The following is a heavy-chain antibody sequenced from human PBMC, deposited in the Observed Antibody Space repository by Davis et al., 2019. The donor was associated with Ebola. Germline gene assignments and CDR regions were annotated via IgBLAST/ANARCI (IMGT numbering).Heavy chain of an antibody. V-gene: IGHV3-23*01. CDR3: AKVQYSNYVTFDY. J-gene: IGHJ4*01. D-gene: IGHD4-11*01. CDR2: ISGRGDVT. Sequence: GGSLRLSCAASGFTFSTYVMTWVRQAPGKGLEWVSGISGRGDVTYYTESVKGRFTTSRDNSKNTAYLQMNSLRAEDTAVYYCAKVQYSNYVTFDYWGQGTLVTVSS. CDR1: GFTFSTYV.